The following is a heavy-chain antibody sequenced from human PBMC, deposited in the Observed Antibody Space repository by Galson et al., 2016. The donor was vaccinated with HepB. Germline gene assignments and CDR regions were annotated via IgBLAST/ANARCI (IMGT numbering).Heavy chain of an antibody. CDR3: ARAHAVASDYYFDY. V-gene: IGHV1-18*01. D-gene: IGHD6-19*01. CDR2: VSAFNGNR. CDR1: GYTFSSYG. J-gene: IGHJ4*02. Sequence: SVKVSCKASGYTFSSYGISWVRQAPGQGLEWVGWVSAFNGNRNHAQKLQGRVTMTTDTSTSTAYMELRSLRSDDTAVYYCARAHAVASDYYFDYWGQGTLVTVSS.